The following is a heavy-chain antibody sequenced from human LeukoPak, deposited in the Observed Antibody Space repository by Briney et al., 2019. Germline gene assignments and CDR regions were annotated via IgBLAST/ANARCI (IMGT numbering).Heavy chain of an antibody. Sequence: PGGSLRLSCAASGFTFDDYAMHWVRQAPGKGLEWVSLISWDGGSTYYADSVKGRFTISRDNSKNSLYLQMNSLRTEDTALYYCAKDIGDGYNYGIDYWGQGTLVTVSS. V-gene: IGHV3-43*01. CDR2: ISWDGGST. CDR1: GFTFDDYA. D-gene: IGHD5-24*01. CDR3: AKDIGDGYNYGIDY. J-gene: IGHJ4*02.